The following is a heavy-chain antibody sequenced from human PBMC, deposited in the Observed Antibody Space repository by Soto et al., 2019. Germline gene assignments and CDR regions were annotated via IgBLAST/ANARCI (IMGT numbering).Heavy chain of an antibody. CDR1: GYTFTTYY. CDR2: IIPTGAP. J-gene: IGHJ4*02. D-gene: IGHD3-3*01. CDR3: ARGPSWSGSSFDY. Sequence: GASVKVSCKASGYTFTTYYMHWVRQAPGQGLEWMGIIIPTGAPTYAQNFRGRVTLTRDTSTSTVYMELSSLRSEDTAVYYCARGPSWSGSSFDYWGQGTLVTVPQ. V-gene: IGHV1-46*01.